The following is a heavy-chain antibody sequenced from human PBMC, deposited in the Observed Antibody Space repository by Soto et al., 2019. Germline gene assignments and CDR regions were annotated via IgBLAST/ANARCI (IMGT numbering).Heavy chain of an antibody. CDR2: IYYSGST. CDR3: ARGGIPPSGFGIAYAMDV. CDR1: GVSISGSRYY. Sequence: SETLSLTCSVSGVSISGSRYYWGWIRQPPGRGLEWIGNIYYSGSTYYTPALKSRVTLSVDTSKNQFSLNLNSVTAADTAVYYCARGGIPPSGFGIAYAMDVWGQGTTVTVSS. D-gene: IGHD3-10*01. J-gene: IGHJ6*02. V-gene: IGHV4-39*01.